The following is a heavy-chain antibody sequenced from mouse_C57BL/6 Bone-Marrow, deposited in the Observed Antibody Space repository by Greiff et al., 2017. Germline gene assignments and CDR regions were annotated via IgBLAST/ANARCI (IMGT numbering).Heavy chain of an antibody. J-gene: IGHJ3*01. V-gene: IGHV5-15*01. CDR2: ISNLAYSI. CDR1: GFTFSDYG. Sequence: EVQGVESGGGLVQPGGSLKLSCAASGFTFSDYGMAWVRQAPRKGPEWVAFISNLAYSIYYADTVTGRFTISRENAKNTLYLEMSSLRSEDTAMYYCASLDGYYWFAYWGQGTLVTVSA. CDR3: ASLDGYYWFAY. D-gene: IGHD2-3*01.